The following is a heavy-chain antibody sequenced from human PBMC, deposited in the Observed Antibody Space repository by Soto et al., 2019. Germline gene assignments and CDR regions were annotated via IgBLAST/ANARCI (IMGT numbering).Heavy chain of an antibody. J-gene: IGHJ4*02. CDR2: IIPIFGTA. CDR1: GGTFSSYA. V-gene: IGHV1-69*06. CDR3: ASTYAQRYSSGWSYFDY. D-gene: IGHD6-19*01. Sequence: GASVKVSCKASGGTFSSYAISWVRQAPGQGLEWMGGIIPIFGTANYAQKFQGRVTITADKSTSTAYMELSSLRSEDTAVYYCASTYAQRYSSGWSYFDYWGQGTLVTVSS.